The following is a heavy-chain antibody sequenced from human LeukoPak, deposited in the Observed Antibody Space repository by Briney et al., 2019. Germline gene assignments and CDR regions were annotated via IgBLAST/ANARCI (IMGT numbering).Heavy chain of an antibody. V-gene: IGHV3-7*05. CDR1: GFTFGAYW. J-gene: IGHJ4*02. Sequence: GGSLTLSCTASGFTFGAYWMTWVRQAPGKGLEWVANLNPDGSDKYYVDSEKGRSTIPRDNAKNSLYLQMNGLRAEHTAVYYCGGGRKGAWFPNYWGEGTVVSV. D-gene: IGHD3-9*01. CDR3: GGGRKGAWFPNY. CDR2: LNPDGSDK.